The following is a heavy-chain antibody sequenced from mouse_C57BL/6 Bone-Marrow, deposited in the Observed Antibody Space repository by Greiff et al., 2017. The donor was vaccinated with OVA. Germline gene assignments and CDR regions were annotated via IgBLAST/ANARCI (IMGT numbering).Heavy chain of an antibody. CDR2: ISDGGSYT. Sequence: EVKVVESGGGLVKPGGSLKLSCAASGFTFSSYAMSWVRQTPEKRLEWVATISDGGSYTYYPDNVKGRFTISRDNAKNNLYLQMSHLKSEDTAMYYCARDRDSYAMDYWGQGTSVTVSS. J-gene: IGHJ4*01. CDR1: GFTFSSYA. V-gene: IGHV5-4*01. D-gene: IGHD3-3*01. CDR3: ARDRDSYAMDY.